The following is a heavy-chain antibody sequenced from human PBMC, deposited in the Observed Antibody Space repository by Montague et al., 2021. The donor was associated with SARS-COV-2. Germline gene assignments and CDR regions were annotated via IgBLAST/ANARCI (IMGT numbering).Heavy chain of an antibody. CDR3: ARLPPYRFNSNGHYYNAVDI. CDR1: GGSISSSGYY. Sequence: SETLSLTCTVSGGSISSSGYYWGWICQPPGKGLEWIGSIYYSGNTYYSPSLQSRVTISVDTSKNQFSLRLNSMTAADTAVYYCARLPPYRFNSNGHYYNAVDIWGQGTMVTVSS. CDR2: IYYSGNT. V-gene: IGHV4-39*01. D-gene: IGHD3-22*01. J-gene: IGHJ3*02.